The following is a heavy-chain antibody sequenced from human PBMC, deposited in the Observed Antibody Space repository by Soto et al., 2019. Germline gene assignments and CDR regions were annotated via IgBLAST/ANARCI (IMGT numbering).Heavy chain of an antibody. Sequence: PGGSLRLSCAASGFTFSNYGMHWVRQAPGKGLEWVAVISNDGSNKYYADSVKGRFTISRDNSKNTLYLQMNSLRAEDTAVYYCAKPLRSAFDIWGQGTMVTVSS. J-gene: IGHJ3*02. D-gene: IGHD3-10*01. CDR1: GFTFSNYG. CDR2: ISNDGSNK. V-gene: IGHV3-30*18. CDR3: AKPLRSAFDI.